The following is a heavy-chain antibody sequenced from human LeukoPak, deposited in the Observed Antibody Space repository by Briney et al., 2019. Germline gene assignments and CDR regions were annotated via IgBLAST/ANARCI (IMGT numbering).Heavy chain of an antibody. V-gene: IGHV4-39*02. D-gene: IGHD3-22*01. CDR3: ARGRVSSSTYYSTYYYYFYMDV. Sequence: SETLSLTCTVSGGSISSSSYYWGWIRQPPGKGLEWIGSIYYSGSTYYNPSLKSRVTISVDTSKNLFSLRLRSVTAADTAVYFCARGRVSSSTYYSTYYYYFYMDVWGKGTTVTVSS. CDR2: IYYSGST. CDR1: GGSISSSSYY. J-gene: IGHJ6*03.